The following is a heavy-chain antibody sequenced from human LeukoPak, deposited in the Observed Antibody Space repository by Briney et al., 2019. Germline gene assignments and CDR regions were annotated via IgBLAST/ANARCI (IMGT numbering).Heavy chain of an antibody. CDR3: AKDRSSSSWYFDY. V-gene: IGHV3-30*18. J-gene: IGHJ4*02. D-gene: IGHD6-13*01. Sequence: GGSLRLSCAASGFTFSSYGMHWVRQAPGKGLEWVAVISYDGSNKYYADSVKGRFTISRDNSKNTLYLQMNSLRAEDTAVYYCAKDRSSSSWYFDYWGQGTLVTVSS. CDR2: ISYDGSNK. CDR1: GFTFSSYG.